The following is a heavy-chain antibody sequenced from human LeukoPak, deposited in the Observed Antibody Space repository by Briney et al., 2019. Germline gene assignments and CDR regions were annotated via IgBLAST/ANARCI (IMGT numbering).Heavy chain of an antibody. CDR2: IYYSGST. CDR1: GGSISSYY. D-gene: IGHD1-26*01. V-gene: IGHV4-59*01. J-gene: IGHJ6*02. CDR3: ARVPTAPGAYYYGMDV. Sequence: SETLSLTCTVSGGSISSYYWSWIRQPPGKGLEWIGYIYYSGSTYYNPSLKSRVTISVDTSKNQFSLKLSSVTAADTAVYYCARVPTAPGAYYYGMDVWGQGTTVTVSS.